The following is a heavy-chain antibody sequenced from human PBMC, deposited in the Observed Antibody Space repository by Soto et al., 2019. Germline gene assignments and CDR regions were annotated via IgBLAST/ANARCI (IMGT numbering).Heavy chain of an antibody. CDR2: IYYSGST. V-gene: IGHV4-39*01. J-gene: IGHJ6*03. CDR1: GGFISSSSYY. Sequence: SETLSLTCTVSGGFISSSSYYWGWIRQPPGKGLEWIGSIYYSGSTYYNPSLKSRVTISVDTSKNQFSLKLSSVIAADTAVYYCARVPAASYYYYYMDVWGKGTTVTVSS. CDR3: ARVPAASYYYYYMDV. D-gene: IGHD2-2*01.